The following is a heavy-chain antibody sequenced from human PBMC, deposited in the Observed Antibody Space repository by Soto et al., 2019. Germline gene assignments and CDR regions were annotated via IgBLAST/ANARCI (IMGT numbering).Heavy chain of an antibody. CDR1: GGTFGSYA. V-gene: IGHV1-69*01. CDR3: ARSQGSSTSLEIYYYYYYGMDV. CDR2: IIPITGTA. J-gene: IGHJ6*02. Sequence: QVQLVQSGAEVKKPGSSVKVSCKASGGTFGSYAISWVRQAPGQGPEWMGGIIPITGTANYAQKFQGRVTMTADESTSTASRQLSSLRSEDTAVYYCARSQGSSTSLEIYYYYYYGMDVWGQGTTVTVSS. D-gene: IGHD2-2*01.